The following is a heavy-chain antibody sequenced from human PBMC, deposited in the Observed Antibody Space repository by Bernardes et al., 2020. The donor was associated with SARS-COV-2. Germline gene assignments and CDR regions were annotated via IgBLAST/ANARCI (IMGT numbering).Heavy chain of an antibody. CDR2: IYSGGST. CDR1: GFTVSSNY. D-gene: IGHD3-16*01. V-gene: IGHV3-66*01. CDR3: ARAPAGGFDY. J-gene: IGHJ4*02. Sequence: SLSLSCAASGFTVSSNYMSWVRQAPGKGLEWVSVIYSGGSTYYADSVKGRFTISRDNSKNTLYLQLNSLRAEDTAVYYCARAPAGGFDYWGQGTLVTVSS.